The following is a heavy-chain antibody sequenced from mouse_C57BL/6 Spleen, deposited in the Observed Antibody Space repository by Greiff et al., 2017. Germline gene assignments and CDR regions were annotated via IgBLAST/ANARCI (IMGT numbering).Heavy chain of an antibody. Sequence: VQLKQSGPELVKPGASVKMSCKASGYTFTDYNMHWVKQSHGKSLEWIGYINPNNGGTSYNQKFKGKATLTVNKSSSTAYMELRSLTSEDSAVYYCAMTSYYGRSPFAYWGQGTLVTVSA. CDR3: AMTSYYGRSPFAY. CDR2: INPNNGGT. D-gene: IGHD1-1*01. V-gene: IGHV1-22*01. J-gene: IGHJ3*01. CDR1: GYTFTDYN.